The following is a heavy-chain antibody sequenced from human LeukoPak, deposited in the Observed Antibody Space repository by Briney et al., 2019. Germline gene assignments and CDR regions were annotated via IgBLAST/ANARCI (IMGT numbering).Heavy chain of an antibody. CDR2: ISGSGGST. V-gene: IGHV3-23*01. J-gene: IGHJ4*02. Sequence: GGSLRLPCAASGFTFSSYAMNWVRQAPGKGLEWVSAISGSGGSTYYADSVKGRFTISRDNAKNSLYLQMNSLRAEDTAVYYCARDRGEYQLLHQGYFDYWGQGTLVTVSS. CDR3: ARDRGEYQLLHQGYFDY. CDR1: GFTFSSYA. D-gene: IGHD2-2*01.